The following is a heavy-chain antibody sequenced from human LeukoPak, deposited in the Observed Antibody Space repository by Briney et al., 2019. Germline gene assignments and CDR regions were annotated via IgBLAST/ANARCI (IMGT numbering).Heavy chain of an antibody. Sequence: GGSLRLSCAASGFTFSSYSMNWVRQAPGKGLEWVSSISSSSSYIYYADSVKGRFTISRDNARNSLYLQMNSLTAEDTAVYYCARDPYSGAYGNTYYYFMDVWGKGTTVTISS. V-gene: IGHV3-21*01. J-gene: IGHJ6*03. CDR1: GFTFSSYS. CDR3: ARDPYSGAYGNTYYYFMDV. D-gene: IGHD1-26*01. CDR2: ISSSSSYI.